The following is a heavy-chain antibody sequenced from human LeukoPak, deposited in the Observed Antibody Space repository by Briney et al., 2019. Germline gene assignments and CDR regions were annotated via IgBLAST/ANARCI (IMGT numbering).Heavy chain of an antibody. J-gene: IGHJ4*02. Sequence: GGSLRLSCSASGFTFSDYYMSWIRQAPGKGLEWVSYISSSGSITDYADSVKGRFTTSRDNAKNSLYLQMNSLRGEDTAVYYCARDRKNSYGHEFDYWGQGTLVTVSS. CDR3: ARDRKNSYGHEFDY. D-gene: IGHD5-18*01. V-gene: IGHV3-11*01. CDR2: ISSSGSIT. CDR1: GFTFSDYY.